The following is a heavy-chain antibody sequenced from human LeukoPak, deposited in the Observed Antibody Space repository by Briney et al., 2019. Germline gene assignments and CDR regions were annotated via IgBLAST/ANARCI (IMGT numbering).Heavy chain of an antibody. CDR3: ARDPGRGYCSSTSCPPFDY. J-gene: IGHJ4*02. V-gene: IGHV3-21*01. D-gene: IGHD2-2*01. CDR1: GFTFSSYG. Sequence: GGSLRLSCAASGFTFSSYGMHWVRQAPGKGLEWVSSISSSSSYIYYADSVKGRFTISRDNAKNSLYLQMNSLRAEDTAVYYCARDPGRGYCSSTSCPPFDYWGQGTLVTVSS. CDR2: ISSSSSYI.